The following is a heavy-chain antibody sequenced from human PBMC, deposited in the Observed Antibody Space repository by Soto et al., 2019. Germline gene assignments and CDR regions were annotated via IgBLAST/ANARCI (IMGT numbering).Heavy chain of an antibody. CDR3: ARDRETYGMDV. V-gene: IGHV1-8*01. Sequence: VQLVQSGAEVKKPGASVKVSCEASGYAFTSYDMNWVRQATGQGLEWMGWMNPNSGNTAYAQKFQGRVTMTRNPSISTAYMELSSLRSEDTAVYYSARDRETYGMDVWGRGTTVTVSS. CDR2: MNPNSGNT. CDR1: GYAFTSYD. J-gene: IGHJ6*02.